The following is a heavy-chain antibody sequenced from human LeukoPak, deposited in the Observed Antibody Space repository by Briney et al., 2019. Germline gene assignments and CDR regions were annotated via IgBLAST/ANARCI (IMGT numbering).Heavy chain of an antibody. D-gene: IGHD5-24*01. CDR2: SWYHGNKN. CDR1: GFTLNFYG. J-gene: IGHJ4*02. CDR3: ARDGRDGYNLLHFDY. Sequence: GRSLRLSCAASGFTLNFYGMHWVRQAPGKGLEWVAVSWYHGNKNYYADSVKGRFTISRDDSKNTLYLQMNSLRTEDTAVYYCARDGRDGYNLLHFDYWGQGTLVTVSS. V-gene: IGHV3-33*01.